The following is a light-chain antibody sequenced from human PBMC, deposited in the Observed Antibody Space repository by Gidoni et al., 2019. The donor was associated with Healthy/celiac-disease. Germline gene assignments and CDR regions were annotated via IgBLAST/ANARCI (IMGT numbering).Light chain of an antibody. V-gene: IGLV2-14*01. Sequence: QSALTQPASVSGSPGQSITISCTGTSSDVGGYNYDSWYQQHPGKAPKLMIYEVSNRPSGVSNRFSGSKSSNTASLTISGLQAEDEADYYCSSYTSSSTLVFGGGTKLTVL. CDR3: SSYTSSSTLV. CDR1: SSDVGGYNY. J-gene: IGLJ2*01. CDR2: EVS.